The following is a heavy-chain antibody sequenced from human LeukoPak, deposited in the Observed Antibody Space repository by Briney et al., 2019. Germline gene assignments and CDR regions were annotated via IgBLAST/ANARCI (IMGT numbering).Heavy chain of an antibody. CDR1: GGSFSGYY. D-gene: IGHD3-22*01. CDR2: INHSGST. V-gene: IGHV4-34*01. Sequence: SETLSLTCAVYGGSFSGYYWSWIRQPPGKGLEWIGEINHSGSTNYNPSLKSRVTISVDASKNQFSLKLSSVTAADTAVYYCARLLRGINYYDSSGYRFDPWGQGTLVTVSS. J-gene: IGHJ5*02. CDR3: ARLLRGINYYDSSGYRFDP.